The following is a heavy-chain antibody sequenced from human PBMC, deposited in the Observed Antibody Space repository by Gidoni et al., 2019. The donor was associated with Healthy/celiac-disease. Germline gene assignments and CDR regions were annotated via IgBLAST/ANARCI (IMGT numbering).Heavy chain of an antibody. CDR2: IKQDGSEK. V-gene: IGHV3-7*01. CDR3: ARELRDFWSGYYSDDFDI. J-gene: IGHJ3*02. D-gene: IGHD3-3*01. Sequence: EVQLVESVGGLVHPGGSLRLSCAPSGFTFSSYWMSWVRQAPGKGLAWVANIKQDGSEKYYVDSVKDRFTISGDNAKNSLYLQMNSLRGEDTAVYYGARELRDFWSGYYSDDFDIWGQGTMVTVSS. CDR1: GFTFSSYW.